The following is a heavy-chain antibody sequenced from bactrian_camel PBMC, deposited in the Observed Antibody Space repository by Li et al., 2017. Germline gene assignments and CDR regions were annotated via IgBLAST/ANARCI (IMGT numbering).Heavy chain of an antibody. Sequence: QVQLVESGGGTVQAGGSLRLSCVASGDTDTINSMGWFRQAPGKEREGVATIYSAGVTTYYADSVKGRFTISQDSAKKTLYLQMTNLKPEDTAMYYCAADQLYSTCRDVLDFPARGQGTQVTV. V-gene: IGHV3S54*01. D-gene: IGHD4*01. CDR1: GDTDTINS. J-gene: IGHJ4*01. CDR3: AADQLYSTCRDVLDFPA. CDR2: IYSAGVTT.